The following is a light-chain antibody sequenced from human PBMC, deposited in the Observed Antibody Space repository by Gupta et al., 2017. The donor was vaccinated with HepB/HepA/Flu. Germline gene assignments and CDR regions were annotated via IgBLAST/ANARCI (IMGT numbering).Light chain of an antibody. CDR2: DAS. Sequence: EILLTQTPATLSLSPGERATLSCRASQSVSSDLAWYQQKPGQAPRLLIYDASNRATGIPARFSGSVSGKDFNLTISSLEPEDFAVYYCQQRSNWPPLTFGGGTKVEIK. J-gene: IGKJ4*01. CDR1: QSVSSD. V-gene: IGKV3-11*01. CDR3: QQRSNWPPLT.